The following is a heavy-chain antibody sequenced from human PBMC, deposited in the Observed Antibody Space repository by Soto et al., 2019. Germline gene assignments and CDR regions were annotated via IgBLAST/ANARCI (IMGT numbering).Heavy chain of an antibody. D-gene: IGHD4-17*01. CDR2: IYYSGST. Sequence: PSETLSLTCTVSGGSISSSSYYWGWIRQPPGKGLEWIGSIYYSGSTYYNPSLKSRVTISVDTSKNQFSLKLSSVTAADTAVYYCARHALSDYGAIVSLKSDFDYWGQGTLVTVSS. V-gene: IGHV4-39*01. J-gene: IGHJ4*02. CDR3: ARHALSDYGAIVSLKSDFDY. CDR1: GGSISSSSYY.